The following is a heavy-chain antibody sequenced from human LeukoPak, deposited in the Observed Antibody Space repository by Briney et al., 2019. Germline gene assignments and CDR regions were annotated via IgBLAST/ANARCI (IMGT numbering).Heavy chain of an antibody. V-gene: IGHV4-59*01. J-gene: IGHJ1*01. CDR1: GGSISSSY. CDR2: FYYGGST. Sequence: SETLSLTCTVSGGSISSSYWSWIRQPPGKGLEGIGYFYYGGSTNYNPSLKSRVTISVDTSKYRFSLKLSSVTAADTAVYYCARADPAEYFQNWGQGTLVTVSS. CDR3: ARADPAEYFQN.